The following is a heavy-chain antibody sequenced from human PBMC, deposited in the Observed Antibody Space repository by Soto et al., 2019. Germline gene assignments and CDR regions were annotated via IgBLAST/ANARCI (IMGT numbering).Heavy chain of an antibody. V-gene: IGHV1-69*06. CDR2: IIPIFGTA. CDR3: ATHRGLQLWFPVDY. Sequence: QVHLVQSGAEVKKPGSSVKVSCKSSGGTFSSYAISWLRQSPGQGLEWMGGIIPIFGTANYAQKFQGRVTITADKSTSTAYMELSSLRSEDTAVYYCATHRGLQLWFPVDYWGQGTLVTVSS. J-gene: IGHJ4*02. CDR1: GGTFSSYA. D-gene: IGHD5-18*01.